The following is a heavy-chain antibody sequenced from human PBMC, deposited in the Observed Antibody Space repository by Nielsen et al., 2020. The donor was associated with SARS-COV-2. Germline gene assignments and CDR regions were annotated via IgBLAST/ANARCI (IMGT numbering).Heavy chain of an antibody. CDR2: FIPFLGKA. CDR1: RGTFRRHA. D-gene: IGHD2-15*01. Sequence: SVKVPCKAYRGTFRRHAISWVRQAPGQGLEWMGRFIPFLGKANYAQKFQGRVTITADRSASTAYMELSSLRSEDTAVYYCARDEGYCSGGSCFGFDPWGQGTLVTVSS. J-gene: IGHJ5*02. CDR3: ARDEGYCSGGSCFGFDP. V-gene: IGHV1-69*04.